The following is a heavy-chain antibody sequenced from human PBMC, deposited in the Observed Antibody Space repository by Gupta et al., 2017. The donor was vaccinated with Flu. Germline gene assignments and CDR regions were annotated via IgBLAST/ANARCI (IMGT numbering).Heavy chain of an antibody. Sequence: QVHLVQSGAEAKQPGASVRVSCRASGYSFSNHAIQWVRQAPGQRFEWMGWINGGNGKTKYSGKFQGRVSITRDTFASTAYMDLSSLTSEDTAVYYCAREYTSGWYGYMDVWGEGTAVIVSS. CDR2: INGGNGKT. V-gene: IGHV1-3*01. CDR3: AREYTSGWYGYMDV. CDR1: GYSFSNHA. J-gene: IGHJ6*03. D-gene: IGHD6-19*01.